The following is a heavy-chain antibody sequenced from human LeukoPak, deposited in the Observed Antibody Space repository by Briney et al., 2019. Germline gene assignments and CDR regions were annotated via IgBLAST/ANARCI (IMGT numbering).Heavy chain of an antibody. V-gene: IGHV4-39*01. CDR2: VYYSGST. CDR1: GGTFSSYRII. Sequence: SETLSLSCSVSGGTFSSYRIIWGWHRPRQGKGLVWVVCVYYSGSTYYNPSLKSRVTISVDTSKNQFSLKLSSVTAADTAVYFCARQLYVSGSYYAPMDVWGKGTTVTISS. CDR3: ARQLYVSGSYYAPMDV. J-gene: IGHJ6*03. D-gene: IGHD3-10*01.